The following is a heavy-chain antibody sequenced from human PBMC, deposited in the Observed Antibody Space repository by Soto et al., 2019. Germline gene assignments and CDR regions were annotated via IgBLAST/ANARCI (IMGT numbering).Heavy chain of an antibody. CDR3: ARVGKDDMNFDY. D-gene: IGHD1-1*01. V-gene: IGHV3-11*06. J-gene: IGHJ4*02. CDR2: ISSSSSYT. CDR1: GFPFSDYY. Sequence: GGSLRLSCAASGFPFSDYYMSWIRQAPGKGLEWVSYISSSSSYTNYADSVKGRFTISRDNAKNSLYLQMNSLRAEDTAVYYCARVGKDDMNFDYWGQGTLATVSS.